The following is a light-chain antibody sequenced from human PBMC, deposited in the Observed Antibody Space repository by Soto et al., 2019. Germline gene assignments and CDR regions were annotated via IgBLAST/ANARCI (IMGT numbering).Light chain of an antibody. V-gene: IGKV4-1*01. CDR1: QSVLYSSNNKNY. CDR3: QQYYSTPLS. Sequence: DIVMTQSPDSLAVSLGERATINCKSSQSVLYSSNNKNYLAWYQQKPGQPPKLLIYWASTRESGVPDRFSGSGSGTDFTLTISRLQAEDVAGYYCQQYYSTPLSFGGGTKVEI. J-gene: IGKJ4*01. CDR2: WAS.